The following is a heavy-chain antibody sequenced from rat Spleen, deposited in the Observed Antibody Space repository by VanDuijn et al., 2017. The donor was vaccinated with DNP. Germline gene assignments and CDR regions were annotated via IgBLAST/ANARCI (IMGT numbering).Heavy chain of an antibody. V-gene: IGHV5-25*01. CDR1: GFTFSNYY. J-gene: IGHJ2*01. CDR2: ISTGCGNT. CDR3: ASRPPPTRGPFDY. D-gene: IGHD1-4*01. Sequence: EVQMVESGGGLVQPGRSMKLSCAALGFTFSNYYMAWVRQAATKGLEWVASISTGCGNTYYRDSVKGRFTISRDNAKSTLYLQMDSLRSEDTATYYCASRPPPTRGPFDYWGQGVMVTVSS.